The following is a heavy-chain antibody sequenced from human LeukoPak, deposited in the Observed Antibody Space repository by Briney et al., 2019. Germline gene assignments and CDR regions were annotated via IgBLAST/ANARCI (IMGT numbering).Heavy chain of an antibody. D-gene: IGHD3-22*01. CDR3: ARAGYYDSSGYYPNYYYYGMDV. J-gene: IGHJ6*02. CDR2: IYYSGST. Sequence: SETLSLTCTVSGGSISSGDYYWSWIRQPPGEGLEWIGYIYYSGSTYYNPSLKSRVTISVDTSKNQFSLKLSSVTAADTAVYYCARAGYYDSSGYYPNYYYYGMDVWGQGTTVTVSS. CDR1: GGSISSGDYY. V-gene: IGHV4-30-4*01.